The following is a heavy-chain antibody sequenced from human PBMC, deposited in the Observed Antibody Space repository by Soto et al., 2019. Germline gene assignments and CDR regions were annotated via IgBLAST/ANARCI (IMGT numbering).Heavy chain of an antibody. CDR1: GYTFTTYD. CDR3: ARGFIPPYSSSWYHYYYMDV. Sequence: ASVKVSCKASGYTFTTYDSNWVRQAAGEGLEWTGWMNPNSDNTGHAQRFQGRVTMTRNTSISTAYMELSSLRSEDTAVYYCARGFIPPYSSSWYHYYYMDVWGKGTTVTVSS. J-gene: IGHJ6*03. D-gene: IGHD6-13*01. CDR2: MNPNSDNT. V-gene: IGHV1-8*01.